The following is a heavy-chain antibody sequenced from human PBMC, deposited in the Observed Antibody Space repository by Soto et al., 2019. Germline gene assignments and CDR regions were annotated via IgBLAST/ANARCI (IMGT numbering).Heavy chain of an antibody. J-gene: IGHJ4*02. CDR3: VRVDNWNDEASDY. D-gene: IGHD1-1*01. CDR1: GFMFSNHG. CDR2: IWSDGNNR. V-gene: IGHV3-33*01. Sequence: QVQLVESGGGVVQPGRSLRLSCAASGFMFSNHGMHWVRQAPGKGLEWVAVIWSDGNNRYYADSVKGRFTISRDNSKNTVYLKMNSLRAEDTVVDYCVRVDNWNDEASDYWGQGTLVTVSS.